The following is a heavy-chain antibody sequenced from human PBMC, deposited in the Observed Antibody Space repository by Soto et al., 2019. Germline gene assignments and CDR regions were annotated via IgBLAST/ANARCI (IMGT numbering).Heavy chain of an antibody. D-gene: IGHD2-15*01. V-gene: IGHV1-69*02. CDR2: IIPILGIA. CDR3: ARVRGGSHDWFDP. CDR1: GGTFSSYT. J-gene: IGHJ5*02. Sequence: QVQLVQSGAEVKKPWSSVKVSCKASGGTFSSYTISWVRQAPGQGLEWMGRIIPILGIANYAQKFQGRVTITADKSTSTAYMELSSLRSEDTAVYYCARVRGGSHDWFDPWGQGTLVTVSS.